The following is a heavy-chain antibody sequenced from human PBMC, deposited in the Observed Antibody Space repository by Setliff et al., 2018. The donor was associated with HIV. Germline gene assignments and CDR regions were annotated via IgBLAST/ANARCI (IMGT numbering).Heavy chain of an antibody. CDR2: ISSSGGTI. CDR1: GFTFSRYE. CDR3: ARDPTVGSPDYFDF. Sequence: GGSLRLSCAASGFTFSRYEMNWVRQAPGKGLEWVSYISSSGGTIYYADSVEGRFTISRDNSRNRLFLQMNSLRVEDTAVYYCARDPTVGSPDYFDFWGQGTLVTVSS. V-gene: IGHV3-48*03. D-gene: IGHD1-26*01. J-gene: IGHJ4*02.